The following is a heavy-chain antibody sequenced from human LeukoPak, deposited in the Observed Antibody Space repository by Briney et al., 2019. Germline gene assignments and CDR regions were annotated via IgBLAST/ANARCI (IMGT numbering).Heavy chain of an antibody. Sequence: GGSLRLSCAASGFTFSSYEMNWVRQAPGKGLEWVSYISSSGSTIYYADSVKGRFTISRDNAKNSLYLQMNSLRAEDTAVYYCGRRDPSFYDYVWGSYRYSIDYWGQGTLVTVSS. D-gene: IGHD3-16*02. V-gene: IGHV3-48*03. CDR1: GFTFSSYE. CDR3: GRRDPSFYDYVWGSYRYSIDY. CDR2: ISSSGSTI. J-gene: IGHJ4*02.